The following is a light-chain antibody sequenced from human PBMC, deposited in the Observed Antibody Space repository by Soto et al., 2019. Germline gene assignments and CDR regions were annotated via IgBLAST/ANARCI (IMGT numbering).Light chain of an antibody. CDR2: DVR. CDR1: SNDVGGYNY. V-gene: IGLV2-14*03. Sequence: QSALTQPASVSGSPGQSITISCSGTSNDVGGYNYVSWYQQHPDKAPKLIIFDVRYRPSGVSSRFSASKSGNTASLTISGLQVEDEADYYCNSFTGSKTFVFGTGTKLTVL. CDR3: NSFTGSKTFV. J-gene: IGLJ1*01.